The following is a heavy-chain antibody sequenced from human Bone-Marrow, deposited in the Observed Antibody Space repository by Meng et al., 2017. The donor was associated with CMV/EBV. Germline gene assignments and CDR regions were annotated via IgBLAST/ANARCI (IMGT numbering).Heavy chain of an antibody. CDR3: ARDVSHYYYGMDV. CDR2: IYSGGRT. D-gene: IGHD3-10*02. CDR1: GFTVSSNY. V-gene: IGHV3-66*02. Sequence: GESLKISCAASGFTVSSNYRSWVRQAPGKGLEWVSVIYSGGRTYYADSVKGRFTISRDNSKNTLYLQMNSLSAEDTAVYYRARDVSHYYYGMDVWGEGTTATFSS. J-gene: IGHJ6*02.